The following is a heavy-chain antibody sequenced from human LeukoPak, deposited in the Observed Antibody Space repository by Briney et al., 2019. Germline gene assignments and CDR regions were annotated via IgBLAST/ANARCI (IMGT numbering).Heavy chain of an antibody. D-gene: IGHD6-13*01. V-gene: IGHV4-59*12. CDR1: GGSISSYY. CDR3: AREGCIAAAAALGDFDY. Sequence: TSETLSLTCTVSGGSISSYYWSWIRQPPGKGLEWIGYIYYSGSTNYNPSLKSRVTISVDTSKNQFSLKLSSVTAADTAVYYCAREGCIAAAAALGDFDYWGQGTLVTVSS. CDR2: IYYSGST. J-gene: IGHJ4*02.